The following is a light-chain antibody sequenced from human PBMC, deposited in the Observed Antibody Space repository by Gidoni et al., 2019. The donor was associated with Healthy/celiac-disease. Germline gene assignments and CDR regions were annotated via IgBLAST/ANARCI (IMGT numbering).Light chain of an antibody. V-gene: IGLV6-57*02. J-gene: IGLJ3*02. Sequence: NFMLTQPHSVSESPGKTVTISCPGSSGSIASNYVQWYQQRPGSAPTTVIYDDNQRPSGVPDRVSGSIDSSSNSASLTIPGLKTEDEADYYCQSYDSSNWVFGGGTKLTVL. CDR3: QSYDSSNWV. CDR1: SGSIASNY. CDR2: DDN.